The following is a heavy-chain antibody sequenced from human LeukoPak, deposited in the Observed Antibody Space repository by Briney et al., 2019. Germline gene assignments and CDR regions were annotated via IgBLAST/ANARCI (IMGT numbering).Heavy chain of an antibody. D-gene: IGHD6-19*01. V-gene: IGHV4-39*01. J-gene: IGHJ4*02. CDR2: IYYSGST. CDR3: ARQQQWLVLLYFDY. CDR1: GGSISSSSYY. Sequence: PSETLSLTCTVSGGSISSSSYYWGWILQPPGKGLEWIGSIYYSGSTYYNPSLKSRVTISVDTSKNQFSLKLSSVTAADTAVYYCARQQQWLVLLYFDYWGQGTLVTVSS.